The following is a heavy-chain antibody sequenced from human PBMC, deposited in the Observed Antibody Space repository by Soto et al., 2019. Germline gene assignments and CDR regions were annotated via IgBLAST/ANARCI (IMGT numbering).Heavy chain of an antibody. Sequence: GGSLRLSCASSVFTFISYAMHWVRQAPGKGLEWVAVISYDGSNKYYADSVKGRFTISRDNSKNTLYLQMNSLRAEDTAVYYCARAASGGTVAGTSYFDYWGQGTLVTVSS. CDR3: ARAASGGTVAGTSYFDY. CDR2: ISYDGSNK. CDR1: VFTFISYA. V-gene: IGHV3-30-3*01. J-gene: IGHJ4*02. D-gene: IGHD6-19*01.